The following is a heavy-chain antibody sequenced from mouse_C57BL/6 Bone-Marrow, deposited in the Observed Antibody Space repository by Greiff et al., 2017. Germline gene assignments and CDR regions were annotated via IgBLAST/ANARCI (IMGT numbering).Heavy chain of an antibody. CDR2: ISSGGSYT. Sequence: EVQGVESGGDLVKPGGSLKLSCAASGFTFSSYGMSWVRQTPDKRLEWVATISSGGSYTYYPDSVKGRFTISRDNAKNTLYLQMSSLKSEDTAMYYCARGTTSGYYYAMDYWGQGTSVTVSS. J-gene: IGHJ4*01. D-gene: IGHD2-12*01. V-gene: IGHV5-6*01. CDR1: GFTFSSYG. CDR3: ARGTTSGYYYAMDY.